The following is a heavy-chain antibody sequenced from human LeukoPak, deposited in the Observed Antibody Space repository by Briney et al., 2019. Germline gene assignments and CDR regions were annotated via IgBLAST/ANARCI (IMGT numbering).Heavy chain of an antibody. CDR1: GFTFSIYS. D-gene: IGHD3-3*01. CDR2: ISGSGGST. V-gene: IGHV3-23*01. Sequence: TGGSLRLSCAASGFTFSIYSMNWVRQAPGKGLEWVSAISGSGGSTYYADSVKGRFTISRDNSKNTLYLQMNSLRAEDTAVYYCAKAPWDYDFWSGYYDMPLGSGGMDVWGQGTTVTVSS. J-gene: IGHJ6*02. CDR3: AKAPWDYDFWSGYYDMPLGSGGMDV.